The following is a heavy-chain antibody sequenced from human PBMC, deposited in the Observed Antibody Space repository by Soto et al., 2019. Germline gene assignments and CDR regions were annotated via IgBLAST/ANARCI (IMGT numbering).Heavy chain of an antibody. CDR2: ISGSGGST. CDR1: GFTFSSYA. J-gene: IGHJ3*02. D-gene: IGHD4-4*01. Sequence: GGSLRLSCAASGFTFSSYAMSWVRQAPGKGLEWVSAISGSGGSTYYADSVKGRFTISRDNSKNTLYLQMNSLRAEDTAVYYCAKDEATTHGASPDAFDIWGQGTMVTVSS. V-gene: IGHV3-23*01. CDR3: AKDEATTHGASPDAFDI.